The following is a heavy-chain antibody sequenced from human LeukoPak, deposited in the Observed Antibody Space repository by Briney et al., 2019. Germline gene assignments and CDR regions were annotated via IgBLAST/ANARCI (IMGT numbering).Heavy chain of an antibody. J-gene: IGHJ4*02. D-gene: IGHD3-10*01. Sequence: GTSLRLTCAGSGFTFADYGIYWIRQAPGKGLEWVAVISYDGSITNYEDSVEGRFTISRDNSQSMVYLQLNSLRAEDTAVYYCAKDQDGSGIYDYWGQGTLVTVSS. CDR1: GFTFADYG. V-gene: IGHV3-30*18. CDR3: AKDQDGSGIYDY. CDR2: ISYDGSIT.